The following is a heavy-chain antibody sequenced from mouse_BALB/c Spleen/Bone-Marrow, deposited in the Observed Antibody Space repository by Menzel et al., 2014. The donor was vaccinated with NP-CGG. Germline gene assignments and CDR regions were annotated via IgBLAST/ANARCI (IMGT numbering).Heavy chain of an antibody. CDR1: GYAFTNYL. CDR3: ARWDYDMDY. Sequence: QVQLQQSGAELVRPGTSVKVSCKASGYAFTNYLIEWVKQRPGQGLEWIGVINPGSGGTNYNEKFKGKATLTADKYSSTAYMQLSSLTSDDSAVYFCARWDYDMDYWGQGTSVTVSS. CDR2: INPGSGGT. V-gene: IGHV1-54*01. J-gene: IGHJ4*01.